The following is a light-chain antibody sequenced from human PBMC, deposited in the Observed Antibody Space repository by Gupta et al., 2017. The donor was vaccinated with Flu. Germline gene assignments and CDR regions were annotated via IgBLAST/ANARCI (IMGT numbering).Light chain of an antibody. Sequence: ITISCTGTNSDFGGYDSVSWYQQHPGKAPKLIIYDVSNRPSGFSHRFSGSKSGNTASLTISGLQAEDEADYYCSSNTTSRTWVFGGGTKLTVL. J-gene: IGLJ3*02. CDR3: SSNTTSRTWV. CDR2: DVS. CDR1: NSDFGGYDS. V-gene: IGLV2-14*03.